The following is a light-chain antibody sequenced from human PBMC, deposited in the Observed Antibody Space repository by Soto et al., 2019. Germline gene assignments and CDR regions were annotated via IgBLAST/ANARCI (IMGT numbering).Light chain of an antibody. Sequence: EIVMTQPSSPLSVSPGEMATLSCRASQCVGSNLAWYQQIPGQAPRLLIYGASTRATGVPARFSGSGSGTDFTLTISRLEPEDFAVYYCQQRSDWPWTFGQGTKVDIK. J-gene: IGKJ1*01. CDR3: QQRSDWPWT. CDR2: GAS. CDR1: QCVGSN. V-gene: IGKV3-15*01.